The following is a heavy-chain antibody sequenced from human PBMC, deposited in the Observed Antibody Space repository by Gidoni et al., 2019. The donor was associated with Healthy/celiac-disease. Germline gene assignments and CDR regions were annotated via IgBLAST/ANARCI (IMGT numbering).Heavy chain of an antibody. CDR1: GGSFSGYY. D-gene: IGHD2-2*01. CDR2: INHSGST. V-gene: IGHV4-34*01. J-gene: IGHJ5*02. Sequence: QVQLQQSGAGLLKPSETLSLTCAVYGGSFSGYYWSWIRQPPGKGLEWIGEINHSGSTNYNPSLKSRVTISVDTSKNQFSLKLSSVTAADTAVYYCARGLGPALFDPWGQGTLVTVSS. CDR3: ARGLGPALFDP.